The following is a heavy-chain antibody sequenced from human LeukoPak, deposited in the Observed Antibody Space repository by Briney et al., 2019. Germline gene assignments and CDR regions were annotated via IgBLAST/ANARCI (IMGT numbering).Heavy chain of an antibody. CDR2: ISAYNGNT. V-gene: IGHV1-18*01. D-gene: IGHD2-15*01. J-gene: IGHJ4*02. CDR3: ARVRCSGGSCYSNFDY. CDR1: GYTFTNYG. Sequence: ASVKVSCTASGYTFTNYGISWVRQAPGQGLEWMGWISAYNGNTNYAQKLQGRVTMTTDTSTSTAYMELRSLRSDDTAVYYCARVRCSGGSCYSNFDYWGQGTLVTVSS.